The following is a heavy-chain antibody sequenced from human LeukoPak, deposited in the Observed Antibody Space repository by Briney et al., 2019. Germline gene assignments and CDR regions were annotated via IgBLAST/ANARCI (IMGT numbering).Heavy chain of an antibody. CDR2: IRYDVSNK. J-gene: IGHJ5*02. CDR3: AKPGYGSTWYDT. Sequence: GGSLRLSCAASAFTFNTYGMHWVRQAPGQGLEWVTFIRYDVSNKLYADSVKGRFTVSRDNSKNTLYLQMNSLKAEDTAVYYCAKPGYGSTWYDTWGQGTLVTVSS. V-gene: IGHV3-30*02. D-gene: IGHD6-13*01. CDR1: AFTFNTYG.